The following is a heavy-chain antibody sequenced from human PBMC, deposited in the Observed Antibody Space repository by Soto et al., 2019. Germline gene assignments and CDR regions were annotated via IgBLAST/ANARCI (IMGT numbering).Heavy chain of an antibody. D-gene: IGHD2-15*01. J-gene: IGHJ4*02. V-gene: IGHV1-18*04. Sequence: EASGNVSCKASDYTFTGYYLLWLRQDHGQGHNKMEWSNPNSGNTNYEQKVQGRVTMTADTSTSRAYMGLMSVRSDDTDAYYCARALYFSGGTRDLGYWGWGSQVTVSS. CDR3: ARALYFSGGTRDLGY. CDR2: SNPNSGNT. CDR1: DYTFTGYY.